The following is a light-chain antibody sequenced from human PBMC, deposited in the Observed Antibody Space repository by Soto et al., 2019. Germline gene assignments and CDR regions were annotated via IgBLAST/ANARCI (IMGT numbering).Light chain of an antibody. CDR2: GAS. CDR1: QSVSSSY. J-gene: IGKJ1*01. Sequence: EIVLTQSPGTLSLSPRERATLSCRASQSVSSSYLAWYQQKPGQAPRLLIYGASSRATGSPDRFSGSGSGTDFTLTISRLEPEDFAVYYCQQYGSSPPGAFGQGTKVEIK. CDR3: QQYGSSPPGA. V-gene: IGKV3-20*01.